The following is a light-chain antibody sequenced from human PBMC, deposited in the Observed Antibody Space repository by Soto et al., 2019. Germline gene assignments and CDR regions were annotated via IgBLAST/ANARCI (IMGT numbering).Light chain of an antibody. CDR1: QSISDW. Sequence: DIQMTQSPSTLSASLGDRVTITCRASQSISDWLAWFQQKPGKAPKLIIYDASSLESGVPSRFSGSGSGTESTLTIRSLKPDDFATYCCQHYGGMWTFGQGTKVDIK. CDR2: DAS. V-gene: IGKV1-5*01. CDR3: QHYGGMWT. J-gene: IGKJ1*01.